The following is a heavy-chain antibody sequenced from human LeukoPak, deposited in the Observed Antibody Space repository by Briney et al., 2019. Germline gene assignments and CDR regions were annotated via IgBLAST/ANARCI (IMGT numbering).Heavy chain of an antibody. J-gene: IGHJ4*02. V-gene: IGHV1-2*02. CDR1: GYTFTGYY. Sequence: GASVKVSCKASGYTFTGYYMHWVRQAPGQGLEWMGWINPNSGGTNYAQKFQGRVTMTRDTSISTAYMELSRLRSDGTAVYYCARWWGVAAAVDYWGQGTLVTVSS. D-gene: IGHD6-13*01. CDR2: INPNSGGT. CDR3: ARWWGVAAAVDY.